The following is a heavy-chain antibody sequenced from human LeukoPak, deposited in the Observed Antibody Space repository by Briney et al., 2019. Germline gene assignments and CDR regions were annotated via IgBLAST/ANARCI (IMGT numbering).Heavy chain of an antibody. D-gene: IGHD3-3*01. Sequence: GVSLRLSCAAYGFTFSSYPMLWVRQTPGKGLEWVAILSSDGVNKRYADSVQGRFTISRDNFKSTLYLQMNSLTAEDTAIYYCARDPGTIFDVLNYHFVYWGQGTLVTVSS. CDR3: ARDPGTIFDVLNYHFVY. CDR1: GFTFSSYP. CDR2: LSSDGVNK. V-gene: IGHV3-30-3*01. J-gene: IGHJ4*02.